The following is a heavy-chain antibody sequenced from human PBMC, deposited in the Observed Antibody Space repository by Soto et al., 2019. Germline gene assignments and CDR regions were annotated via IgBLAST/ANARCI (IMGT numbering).Heavy chain of an antibody. CDR2: INAGNGNT. CDR1: GYTFTSYA. CDR3: ARARINWNYGGYFDY. V-gene: IGHV1-3*01. J-gene: IGHJ4*02. D-gene: IGHD1-7*01. Sequence: ASVKVSCKASGYTFTSYAMHWVRQAPGQRLEWMGWINAGNGNTKYSQKFQGRVTITRDTSASTAYMELSSLRSEDTAVYYCARARINWNYGGYFDYWGQGTLVTVSS.